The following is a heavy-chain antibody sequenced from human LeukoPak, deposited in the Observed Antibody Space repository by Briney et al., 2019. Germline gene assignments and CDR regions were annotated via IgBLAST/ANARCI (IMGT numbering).Heavy chain of an antibody. V-gene: IGHV1-18*01. CDR1: VYTFTSYG. CDR2: ISAYNGNT. J-gene: IGHJ5*02. D-gene: IGHD6-6*01. Sequence: ASVKVSCKASVYTFTSYGISWVRQAPGQGLEWMGWISAYNGNTNYAQKLQGRVAMTTDTSTSTAYMELRSLRSDDTAVYYCARDRIAARPENWFDPWGQGTLVTVSS. CDR3: ARDRIAARPENWFDP.